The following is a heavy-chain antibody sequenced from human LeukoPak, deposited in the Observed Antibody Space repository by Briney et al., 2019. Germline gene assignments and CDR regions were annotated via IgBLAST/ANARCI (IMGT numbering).Heavy chain of an antibody. CDR2: IDPSDLYT. CDR3: ASSIAAAGIGQNTFDI. J-gene: IGHJ3*02. D-gene: IGHD6-13*01. Sequence: GESLKISCKGSGYSFSTYRISWVRQMPGKGLEWMGKIDPSDLYTDYSPSFQGHVTISADTSINTAFLEWSSLETSDTAIYYCASSIAAAGIGQNTFDIWGQGTVVAVSS. V-gene: IGHV5-10-1*01. CDR1: GYSFSTYR.